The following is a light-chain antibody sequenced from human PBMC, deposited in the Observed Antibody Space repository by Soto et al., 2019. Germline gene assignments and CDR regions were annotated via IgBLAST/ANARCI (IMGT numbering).Light chain of an antibody. J-gene: IGLJ2*01. CDR3: SSYAGSNPL. Sequence: QSALTQPPSASGSPGQSVTISCTGTSSDVGGYNYVSWYQQHPGKAPKLMIYEVSKRPSGVPDRFSGSKSGNTASLTVSGLQAEDAADYYCSSYAGSNPLFGGGTQLTVL. CDR1: SSDVGGYNY. V-gene: IGLV2-8*01. CDR2: EVS.